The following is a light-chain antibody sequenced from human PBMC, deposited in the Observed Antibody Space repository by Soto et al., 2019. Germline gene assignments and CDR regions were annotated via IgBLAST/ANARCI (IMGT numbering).Light chain of an antibody. Sequence: DIQMTQSPSSVSAFVGDRVAITCRASHDIARWLAWYQQQPGKAPRLLIYDASSLQSGVPTRFSGSGSEADFTLTITKLQPEDSAVYYCQQVKGFPLTFGGGTKGEIK. CDR1: HDIARW. CDR2: DAS. V-gene: IGKV1-12*01. CDR3: QQVKGFPLT. J-gene: IGKJ4*01.